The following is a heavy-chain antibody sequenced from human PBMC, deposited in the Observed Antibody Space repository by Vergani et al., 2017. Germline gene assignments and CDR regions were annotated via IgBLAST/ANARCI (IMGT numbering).Heavy chain of an antibody. CDR2: IQYDGSSR. Sequence: VHLAESGGGFFQPGGSLRLSCSASGFTFSNYGMHWVRQAPGKGLQWVAFIQYDGSSRYYSDSLKGRLTISRDTSSNTLYLQMRSLRVEDTAVYYCAKDRTSGWGLDYWGQGILVTVSS. J-gene: IGHJ4*02. CDR3: AKDRTSGWGLDY. CDR1: GFTFSNYG. V-gene: IGHV3-30*02. D-gene: IGHD6-19*01.